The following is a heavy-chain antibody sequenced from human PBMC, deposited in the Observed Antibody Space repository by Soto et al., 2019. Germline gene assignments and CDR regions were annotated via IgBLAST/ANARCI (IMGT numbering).Heavy chain of an antibody. CDR3: VRGPEYEGDFDY. D-gene: IGHD6-6*01. J-gene: IGHJ4*02. Sequence: QVRLVQSGAEVKKTGSSVKVSCEASGTTFSNFAIGWVRQAPGQGLEWMGGIILPFGTPNYAQKFQGRVTISADGSMNTAYMGPRGLRSEDTAVYYWVRGPEYEGDFDYWGQGTLVTVSS. V-gene: IGHV1-69*12. CDR2: IILPFGTP. CDR1: GTTFSNFA.